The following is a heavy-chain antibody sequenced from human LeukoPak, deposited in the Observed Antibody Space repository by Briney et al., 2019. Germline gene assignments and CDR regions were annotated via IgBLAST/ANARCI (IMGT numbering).Heavy chain of an antibody. CDR3: ASVGYSYGLTYYYYYMDV. CDR2: IYYSGST. Sequence: SETLSLTCTVSGGSISSYYWSWIRQPPGKGLEWIGYIYYSGSTNYNPSLKSRVTISVDTSKNQFSLKLSSVTAADTAVYYCASVGYSYGLTYYYYYMDVWGKGTTVTVPS. CDR1: GGSISSYY. D-gene: IGHD5-18*01. V-gene: IGHV4-59*01. J-gene: IGHJ6*03.